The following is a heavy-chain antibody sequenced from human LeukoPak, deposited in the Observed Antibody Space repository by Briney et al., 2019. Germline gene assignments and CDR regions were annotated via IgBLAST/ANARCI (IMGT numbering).Heavy chain of an antibody. CDR2: IFYSGNT. Sequence: SETLSLTCTVSGGSISSYYWSWIRQPPGKGLEWIGYIFYSGNTNYNPSLRSRVTISLDTSKKQFSLKLHSMTAADTAVYYCARVTSRVADRPNWFDPWGQGTLVTVSS. J-gene: IGHJ5*02. CDR3: ARVTSRVADRPNWFDP. V-gene: IGHV4-59*01. D-gene: IGHD6-6*01. CDR1: GGSISSYY.